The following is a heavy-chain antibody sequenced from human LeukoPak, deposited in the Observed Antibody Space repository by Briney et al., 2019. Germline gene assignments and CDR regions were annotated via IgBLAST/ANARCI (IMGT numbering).Heavy chain of an antibody. CDR3: AKGSGAVAATLFDY. Sequence: GGSLRLSCAASGFTFNFYAMSWVRQAPGKGLEWVSSISGSGGSTYYADSVKGRFTISRDNSKNTLYLQMNSLRAEDTTVYYCAKGSGAVAATLFDYWGQGTLVTVSS. CDR1: GFTFNFYA. V-gene: IGHV3-23*01. J-gene: IGHJ4*02. D-gene: IGHD6-19*01. CDR2: ISGSGGST.